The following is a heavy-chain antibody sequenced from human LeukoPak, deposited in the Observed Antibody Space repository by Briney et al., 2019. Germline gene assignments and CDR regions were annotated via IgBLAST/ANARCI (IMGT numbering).Heavy chain of an antibody. V-gene: IGHV1-69*13. CDR3: AIFSSGVIQLVGSDDAFDI. D-gene: IGHD6-13*01. CDR2: IIPIFGTA. Sequence: GASVKVSCKASGGTFSSYAISWVRQAPGQGLEWMGGIIPIFGTANYAQKFQGRVTITADESTSTAYMELSSLRSEDTAVYYCAIFSSGVIQLVGSDDAFDIWGQGTMVTVSS. CDR1: GGTFSSYA. J-gene: IGHJ3*02.